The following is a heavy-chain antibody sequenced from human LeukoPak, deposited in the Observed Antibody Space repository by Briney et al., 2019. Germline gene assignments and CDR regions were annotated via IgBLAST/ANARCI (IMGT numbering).Heavy chain of an antibody. Sequence: VASVTVSCTASGYTFTSYDINWVRQATGQGLEWMGWMNPNSGNTGYAQEFQGRVTMTRNTSISTAYMELSSLRSEDTAVYYCARASGSSSVDWGQGTLVTVSS. D-gene: IGHD6-6*01. J-gene: IGHJ4*02. CDR1: GYTFTSYD. CDR3: ARASGSSSVD. V-gene: IGHV1-8*01. CDR2: MNPNSGNT.